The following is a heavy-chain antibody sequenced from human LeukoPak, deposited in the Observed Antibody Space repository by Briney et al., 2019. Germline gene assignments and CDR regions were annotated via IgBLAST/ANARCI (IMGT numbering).Heavy chain of an antibody. CDR1: GGSIISYY. V-gene: IGHV4-59*01. Sequence: SETLSLTCTVSGGSIISYYGSWIRQPPGTGLEWIGYIYYSGSTNYNPSLKSRVTISLDTSKDQFSLKLSSVTAADTAVYYCAGVGGFSYGSFDYWGQGTLVTVSS. J-gene: IGHJ4*02. CDR2: IYYSGST. D-gene: IGHD5-18*01. CDR3: AGVGGFSYGSFDY.